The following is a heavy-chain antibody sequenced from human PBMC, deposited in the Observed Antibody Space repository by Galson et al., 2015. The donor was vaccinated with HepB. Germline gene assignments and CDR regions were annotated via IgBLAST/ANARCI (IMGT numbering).Heavy chain of an antibody. Sequence: SLRLSCAASGFTFSSYAMHWVRQAPGKGLEWVAVISYDGSNKYYADSVKGRFTISRDNSKNTLYLQMNSLRAEDTAVYYCARDPGWNDVMGYFDYWGQGALVTVSS. CDR2: ISYDGSNK. D-gene: IGHD1-1*01. CDR3: ARDPGWNDVMGYFDY. V-gene: IGHV3-30*04. J-gene: IGHJ4*02. CDR1: GFTFSSYA.